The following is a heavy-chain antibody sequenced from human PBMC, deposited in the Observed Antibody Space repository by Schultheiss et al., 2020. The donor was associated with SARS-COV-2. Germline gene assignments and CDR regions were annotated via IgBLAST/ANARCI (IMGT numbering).Heavy chain of an antibody. CDR2: IYYSGST. CDR3: ARLEPETIRYSNYTDY. D-gene: IGHD4-11*01. CDR1: GGSVSSGSYY. J-gene: IGHJ4*02. V-gene: IGHV4-61*01. Sequence: GSLRLSCTVSGGSVSSGSYYWSWIRQPPGKGLEWIGYIYYSGSTNYNPSLKSRVTISVDTSKNQFSLKLSSVTAADTAVYYCARLEPETIRYSNYTDYWGQGTLVTVSS.